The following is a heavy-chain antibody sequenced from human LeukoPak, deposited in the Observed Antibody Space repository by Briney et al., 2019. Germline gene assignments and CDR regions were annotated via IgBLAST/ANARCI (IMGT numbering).Heavy chain of an antibody. Sequence: KPSETLSLTCTVSGGSISSYYWSWIRQPPGKGLEWIGYIYYSGSTNYNPSLKSRVTISVDTSKNQFSLKLGSVTAADTAVYYCARHGGIAVAHLPYYFDYWGQGTLVTVSS. V-gene: IGHV4-59*08. CDR3: ARHGGIAVAHLPYYFDY. J-gene: IGHJ4*02. D-gene: IGHD6-19*01. CDR2: IYYSGST. CDR1: GGSISSYY.